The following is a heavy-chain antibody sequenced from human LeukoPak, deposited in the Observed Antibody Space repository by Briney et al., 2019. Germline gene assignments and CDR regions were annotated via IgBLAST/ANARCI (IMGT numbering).Heavy chain of an antibody. Sequence: PGGSLRLSCAASGFTSSSYGMSWVRQAPGKGLEWVSGISGSDGSTYYADSVKGRFTISRDNSKNTLYLQMNSLRAEDTAVYYCAKMGGSSGSSNWFDPWGQGTLVTVSS. CDR3: AKMGGSSGSSNWFDP. J-gene: IGHJ5*02. V-gene: IGHV3-23*01. CDR1: GFTSSSYG. CDR2: ISGSDGST. D-gene: IGHD3-22*01.